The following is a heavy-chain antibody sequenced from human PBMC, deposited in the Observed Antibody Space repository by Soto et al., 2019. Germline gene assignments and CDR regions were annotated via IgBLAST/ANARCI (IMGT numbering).Heavy chain of an antibody. D-gene: IGHD6-19*01. Sequence: QVQLQESGPGLVKPSETLSLTCTVSGGSINNYFWSWIRQPPGKGLVWIGYMYPIRSTNYNPSLKSPVTMAVDTSRNQISLTLSSVTAADTAVYYGAGRQSVAGHFDSWGQGTLVTVSP. CDR1: GGSINNYF. CDR3: AGRQSVAGHFDS. CDR2: MYPIRST. V-gene: IGHV4-59*08. J-gene: IGHJ4*02.